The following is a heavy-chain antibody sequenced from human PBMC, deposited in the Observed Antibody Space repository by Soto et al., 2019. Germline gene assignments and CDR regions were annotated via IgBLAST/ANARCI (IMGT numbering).Heavy chain of an antibody. CDR2: VSGSGGST. V-gene: IGHV3-23*01. CDR1: GFTFSNYA. Sequence: PGGSLRLSCAASGFTFSNYATSWVRQAPGRGLEWVSSVSGSGGSTYYADSVKGRFTISRDNSKNTLYLQMNSLRAEDTAVYYCATYSGNYERYGVYFGMDVWGQGTTVTVSS. CDR3: ATYSGNYERYGVYFGMDV. D-gene: IGHD1-26*01. J-gene: IGHJ6*02.